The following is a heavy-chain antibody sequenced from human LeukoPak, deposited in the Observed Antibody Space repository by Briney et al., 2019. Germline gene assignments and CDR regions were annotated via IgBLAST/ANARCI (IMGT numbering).Heavy chain of an antibody. CDR2: ISAYNGNT. J-gene: IGHJ4*02. D-gene: IGHD2-2*02. CDR1: GYTFTSYG. Sequence: ASVKVSCKASGYTFTSYGISWVRQAPGQGLEWMGWISAYNGNTNYAQKLQGRVTMTTDTSTSTAYMELRSLRSDDTAVYYCARSEGYCSSTSCYIKGPFDYWGQGTLVTVSS. CDR3: ARSEGYCSSTSCYIKGPFDY. V-gene: IGHV1-18*01.